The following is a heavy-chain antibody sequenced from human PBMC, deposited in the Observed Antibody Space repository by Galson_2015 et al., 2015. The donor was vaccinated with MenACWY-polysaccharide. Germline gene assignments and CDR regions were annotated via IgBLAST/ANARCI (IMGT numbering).Heavy chain of an antibody. J-gene: IGHJ4*02. Sequence: SLRLSCAASGFTFRSYAMSWVRQAPGKGLEWVSTTSGNGAKTFYADSVEGRSTISRDNSKNTLYLQMNRLRPEDTAIYYCAKEQWDSNEYWGQGTLVTVSS. CDR2: TSGNGAKT. V-gene: IGHV3-23*01. D-gene: IGHD1-26*01. CDR1: GFTFRSYA. CDR3: AKEQWDSNEY.